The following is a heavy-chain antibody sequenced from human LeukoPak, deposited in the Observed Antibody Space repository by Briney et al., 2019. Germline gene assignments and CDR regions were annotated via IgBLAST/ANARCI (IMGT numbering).Heavy chain of an antibody. D-gene: IGHD4-23*01. V-gene: IGHV3-7*01. J-gene: IGHJ4*02. Sequence: GGSLRLSCAASAFTFSSYWMSWVRQAPGKGLEWVANIKQDGSEKYYVDSVKGRFTISRDNAKNSLYLQMNSLRAEDTAVYYCAREEDYGGNPDYWGQGTLVTVSS. CDR3: AREEDYGGNPDY. CDR1: AFTFSSYW. CDR2: IKQDGSEK.